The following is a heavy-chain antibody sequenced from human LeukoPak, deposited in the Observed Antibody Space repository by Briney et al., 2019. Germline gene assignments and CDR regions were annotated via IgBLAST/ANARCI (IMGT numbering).Heavy chain of an antibody. D-gene: IGHD3-10*01. Sequence: ASVKVSCKASGYTFTSYDINWVRHATGQGLEWLGYMNPNSGYTGYAQKFQGRVTTTSDTSINTAYMELSSLRSEDTAVYYCAREPRRFGDWGQGTLVTVSS. CDR3: AREPRRFGD. CDR2: MNPNSGYT. V-gene: IGHV1-8*01. J-gene: IGHJ4*02. CDR1: GYTFTSYD.